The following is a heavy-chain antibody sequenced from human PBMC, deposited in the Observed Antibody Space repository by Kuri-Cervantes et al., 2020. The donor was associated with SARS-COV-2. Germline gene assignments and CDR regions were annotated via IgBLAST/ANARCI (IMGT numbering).Heavy chain of an antibody. J-gene: IGHJ4*02. CDR3: ARDSSSGWFSY. CDR1: GFTFSSYW. D-gene: IGHD6-19*01. V-gene: IGHV3-74*01. Sequence: LSLTCAASGFTFSSYWMHWVRQAPGKGLVWVSRINSDGRSTSYADSVKGRFTISRDNAKNTLYLQMNGLRAEDTAVYYCARDSSSGWFSYWGQGTLVTVSS. CDR2: INSDGRST.